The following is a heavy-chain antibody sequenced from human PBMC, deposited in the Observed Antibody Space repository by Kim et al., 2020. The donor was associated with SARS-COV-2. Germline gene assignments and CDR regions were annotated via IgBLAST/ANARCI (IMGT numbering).Heavy chain of an antibody. D-gene: IGHD3-10*01. CDR3: ARNYGSGSPYYYYGMDV. V-gene: IGHV4-34*01. Sequence: SETLSLTCAVYGGSFSGYYWSWIRQPPGKGLEWIGEINHSGSTNYNPSLKSRVTISVDTSKNQFSLKLSSVTAADTAVYYCARNYGSGSPYYYYGMDVWGQGTTVTVSS. CDR2: INHSGST. CDR1: GGSFSGYY. J-gene: IGHJ6*02.